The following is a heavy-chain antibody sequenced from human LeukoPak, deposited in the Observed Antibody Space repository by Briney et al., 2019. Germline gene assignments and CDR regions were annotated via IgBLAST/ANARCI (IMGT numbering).Heavy chain of an antibody. J-gene: IGHJ4*02. CDR2: ISAAGDNI. CDR1: GFTFRSHA. V-gene: IGHV3-23*01. Sequence: GTSLRLSCATSGFTFRSHAMHWVRQSPGKGLEWVSSISAAGDNIYFADSVKGRFTISRDNSKNTLYLQMNSLRAEDTAVYYCAKDRTIFGVVIDYWGQGTLVTVSS. D-gene: IGHD3-3*01. CDR3: AKDRTIFGVVIDY.